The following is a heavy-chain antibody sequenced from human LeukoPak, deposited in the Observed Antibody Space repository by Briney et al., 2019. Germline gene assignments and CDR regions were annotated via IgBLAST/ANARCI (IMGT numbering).Heavy chain of an antibody. Sequence: GGSLRLSCAASGFTFSDYYMSWIRQAPRKGLEWVSYISSSGSTIYYADSVKGRFTISRDNAKNSLYLQMNSLRAEDTAVYYCARDLDIVATKYYFDYWGQGTLVTVSS. CDR3: ARDLDIVATKYYFDY. J-gene: IGHJ4*02. V-gene: IGHV3-11*01. CDR2: ISSSGSTI. D-gene: IGHD5-12*01. CDR1: GFTFSDYY.